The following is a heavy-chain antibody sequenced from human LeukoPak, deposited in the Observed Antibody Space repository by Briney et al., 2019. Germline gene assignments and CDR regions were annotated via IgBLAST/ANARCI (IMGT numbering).Heavy chain of an antibody. Sequence: GGSLRLSCAASGFTFTNCAMHWVRQAPGKGLEWVAVISYDGSYRYYADFVKGRFTISRDNSKNTLYLQMNSLTSEDTAVYYCARETDFGVYVIGRTGVGPGDFWGQGTLVTVSS. J-gene: IGHJ4*02. CDR3: ARETDFGVYVIGRTGVGPGDF. D-gene: IGHD4-17*01. CDR2: ISYDGSYR. CDR1: GFTFTNCA. V-gene: IGHV3-30*04.